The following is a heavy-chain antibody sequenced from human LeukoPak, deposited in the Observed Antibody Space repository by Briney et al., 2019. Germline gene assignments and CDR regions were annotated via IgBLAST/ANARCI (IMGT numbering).Heavy chain of an antibody. CDR3: ARTTVTTVWFDP. Sequence: PSETLSLTCTVSGGSISSYYWSWVRQPPGKGMEWIGYIYYSATTNYNPSLNSRVTISVDTSKNQFSLKLSSVTAADTAVYYCARTTVTTVWFDPWGQGTLVTVSS. V-gene: IGHV4-59*01. CDR2: IYYSATT. D-gene: IGHD4-11*01. CDR1: GGSISSYY. J-gene: IGHJ5*02.